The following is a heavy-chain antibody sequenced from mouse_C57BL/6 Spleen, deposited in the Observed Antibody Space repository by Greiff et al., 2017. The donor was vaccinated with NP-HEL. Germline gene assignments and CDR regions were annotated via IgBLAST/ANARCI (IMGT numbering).Heavy chain of an antibody. V-gene: IGHV14-2*01. J-gene: IGHJ1*03. Sequence: EVQLQQSGAELVKPGASVKLSCTASGFNIKDYYMHWVKQRTEQGLEWIGRIDPEDGETNYATKFQGKATLTADTSSNTAYLQLSSLTSEDTAVYCYPITTVDWDFDVWGTGTTVTVSS. CDR3: PITTVDWDFDV. D-gene: IGHD1-1*01. CDR1: GFNIKDYY. CDR2: IDPEDGET.